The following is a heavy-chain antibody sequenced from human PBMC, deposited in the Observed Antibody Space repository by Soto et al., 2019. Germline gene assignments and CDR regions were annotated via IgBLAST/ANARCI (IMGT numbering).Heavy chain of an antibody. J-gene: IGHJ4*02. CDR3: ARDLGYGDYGTDF. CDR2: INGDNGNT. Sequence: QVQLVPSGAEVKKPGASVKVSCQASGYSFSNNGISWVRQDPGQAFEWMGWINGDNGNTNYAQKFQGRVTMTTDTSPTTAYMELGGLRSDDTAVYYCARDLGYGDYGTDFWGQGTLVTVSS. V-gene: IGHV1-18*04. CDR1: GYSFSNNG. D-gene: IGHD4-17*01.